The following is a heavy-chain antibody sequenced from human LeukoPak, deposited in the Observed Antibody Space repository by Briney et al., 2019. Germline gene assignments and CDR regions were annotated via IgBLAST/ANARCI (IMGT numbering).Heavy chain of an antibody. J-gene: IGHJ4*02. Sequence: PRASVKVSCKASGYTFTGYYMHWVRQAPGQGLEWMGWMNPNSGNTGYAQKFQGRVTMTRNTSISTAYMELSSLRSEDTAVYYCARAGGYCGRISCPYYFDYWGQGSLVAVSS. CDR3: ARAGGYCGRISCPYYFDY. V-gene: IGHV1-8*02. CDR1: GYTFTGYY. CDR2: MNPNSGNT. D-gene: IGHD2-15*01.